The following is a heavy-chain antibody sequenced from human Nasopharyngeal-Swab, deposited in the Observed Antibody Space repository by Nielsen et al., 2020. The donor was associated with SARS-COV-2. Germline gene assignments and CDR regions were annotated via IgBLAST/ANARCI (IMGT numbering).Heavy chain of an antibody. CDR1: GYTFSSYY. J-gene: IGHJ3*02. Sequence: ASVKVSCKASGYTFSSYYMHWVRQAPGQGLEWMGIINPSGGSTTYAQKFQGRVTMTRDTSTSTVYMELSSLRSEDTAVYYCARVCSGGSCYLDAFDIWGRGTMVTVSS. CDR3: ARVCSGGSCYLDAFDI. CDR2: INPSGGST. V-gene: IGHV1-46*01. D-gene: IGHD2-15*01.